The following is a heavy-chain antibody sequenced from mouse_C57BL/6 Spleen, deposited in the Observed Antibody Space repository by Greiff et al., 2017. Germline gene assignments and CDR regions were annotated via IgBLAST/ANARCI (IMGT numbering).Heavy chain of an antibody. CDR3: ARKGSYYGSSYAMDY. J-gene: IGHJ4*01. CDR1: GYTFTSYW. D-gene: IGHD1-1*01. Sequence: QVQLQQSGAELVMPGASVKLSCKASGYTFTSYWMHWVKQRPGQGLEWIGEIDPSDSYTNYNQKFKGKSTLTVDKSSSTAYMQLSSLTSEDSAVYYCARKGSYYGSSYAMDYWGQGTSVTVSS. CDR2: IDPSDSYT. V-gene: IGHV1-69*01.